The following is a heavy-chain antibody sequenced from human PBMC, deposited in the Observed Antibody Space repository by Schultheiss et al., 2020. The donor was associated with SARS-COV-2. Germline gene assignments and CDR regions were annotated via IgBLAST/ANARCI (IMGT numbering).Heavy chain of an antibody. V-gene: IGHV1-18*01. J-gene: IGHJ4*02. CDR1: GYTFTSYG. CDR3: ARGWGRDGYNRYGYFDY. Sequence: ASVKVSCKASGYTFTSYGISWVRQAPGQGLEWMGWISAYNGNTNYAQKLQGRVTMTTDTSTSTAYMELRSLRSDDTAVYYCARGWGRDGYNRYGYFDYWGQGTLVTVSS. CDR2: ISAYNGNT. D-gene: IGHD5-24*01.